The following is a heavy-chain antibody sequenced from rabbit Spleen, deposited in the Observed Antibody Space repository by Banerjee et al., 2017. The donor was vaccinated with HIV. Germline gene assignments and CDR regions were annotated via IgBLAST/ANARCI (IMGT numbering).Heavy chain of an antibody. Sequence: QSLEESGGDLVKPGASLTLTCTASGVSFSSSSYMCWVRQAPGKGLEWVVCIDAGSSGFTYFANWAKGRFTISKTSSTTVTLQMTSLTAADTATYFCARDTASSFSSYGMDLWGPGTLVTVS. V-gene: IGHV1S40*01. CDR3: ARDTASSFSSYGMDL. D-gene: IGHD8-1*01. J-gene: IGHJ6*01. CDR1: GVSFSSSSY. CDR2: IDAGSSGFT.